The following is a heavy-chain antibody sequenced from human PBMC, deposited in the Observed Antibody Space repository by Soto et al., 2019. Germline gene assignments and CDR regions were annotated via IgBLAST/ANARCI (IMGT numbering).Heavy chain of an antibody. V-gene: IGHV3-48*03. Sequence: DVQLVESGGGLVQPGGSLRLSCAASGFTFSSSEMNWVRQAPGKGLEWVSYISGSGTTIYYAASVKGRFTISRDNAKNSLYLQMNSLRAEDTAVYYGARELAWHYDYWGQGTRGTVSA. J-gene: IGHJ4*02. CDR1: GFTFSSSE. D-gene: IGHD1-7*01. CDR2: ISGSGTTI. CDR3: ARELAWHYDY.